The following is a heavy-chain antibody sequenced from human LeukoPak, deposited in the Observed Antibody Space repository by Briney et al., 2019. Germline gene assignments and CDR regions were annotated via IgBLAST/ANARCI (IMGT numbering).Heavy chain of an antibody. CDR1: GFTVSYNY. D-gene: IGHD3-3*01. J-gene: IGHJ4*02. CDR3: ARGVLRFLEWTQSQYYSSGWYFDY. V-gene: IGHV3-66*01. Sequence: PGGSLRLSCVASGFTVSYNYMSWVRQAPGKGLEWVSIIYGGGTTYYADSVKGRFTISRDNSKNTLYLQMNSLRAEDTAVYYCARGVLRFLEWTQSQYYSSGWYFDYWGQGTLVTVSS. CDR2: IYGGGTT.